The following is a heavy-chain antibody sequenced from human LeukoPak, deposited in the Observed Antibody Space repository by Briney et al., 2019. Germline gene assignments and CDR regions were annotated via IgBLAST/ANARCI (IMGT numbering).Heavy chain of an antibody. J-gene: IGHJ5*02. CDR1: GGSISSYY. CDR2: VYYSGST. V-gene: IGHV4-59*08. Sequence: PSETLSLTCTVSGGSISSYYWSWIRQPPGKGLEWIGYVYYSGSTNYNPSLKSRVTISVDTSKNQFSLKLSSVTAADTAVYYCARHGAAAGTGGWFDPWGQGTLVTVSS. D-gene: IGHD6-13*01. CDR3: ARHGAAAGTGGWFDP.